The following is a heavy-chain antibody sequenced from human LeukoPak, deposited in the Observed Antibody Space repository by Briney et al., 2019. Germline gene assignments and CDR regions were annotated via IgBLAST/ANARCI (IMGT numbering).Heavy chain of an antibody. J-gene: IGHJ6*03. Sequence: SETLSLTCTVSGGSISSSSYYWGWLRQPPGKGLEWIGSIYYSGSTYYNPSLKSRVTISVDTSKNQFSLKLSSVTAADTAVYYCARAPFYYDSSGYYEYYYYYYMDVWGKGTTVTVSS. V-gene: IGHV4-39*07. CDR1: GGSISSSSYY. D-gene: IGHD3-22*01. CDR2: IYYSGST. CDR3: ARAPFYYDSSGYYEYYYYYYMDV.